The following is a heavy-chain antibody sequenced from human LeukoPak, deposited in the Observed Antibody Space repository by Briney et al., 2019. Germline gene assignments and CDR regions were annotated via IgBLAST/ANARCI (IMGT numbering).Heavy chain of an antibody. CDR3: ARGDLGSHCSSTSCYNSTKPHNWFDP. Sequence: KASETLSLTCAVYGGSFSGYYWGWIRQPPGKGLEWIGEINHSGSTNYNPSLKSRVTISVDTSKNQFSLKLSSVTAADTAVYYCARGDLGSHCSSTSCYNSTKPHNWFDPWGQGTLVTVSS. CDR2: INHSGST. D-gene: IGHD2-2*02. CDR1: GGSFSGYY. V-gene: IGHV4-34*01. J-gene: IGHJ5*02.